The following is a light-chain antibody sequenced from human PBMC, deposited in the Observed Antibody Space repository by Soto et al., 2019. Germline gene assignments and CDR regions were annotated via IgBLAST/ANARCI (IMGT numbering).Light chain of an antibody. V-gene: IGKV3-11*01. CDR1: QSVSNY. Sequence: EIVLTQSPATLSLSPGERATRSCKASQSVSNYIAWYQQKPGQAPRFLIYDASNRATGIPARFSGSGSGTDFTLTISSLEPEDFAVYYCQQRFNWPQTFGQGTKVDIK. CDR2: DAS. CDR3: QQRFNWPQT. J-gene: IGKJ1*01.